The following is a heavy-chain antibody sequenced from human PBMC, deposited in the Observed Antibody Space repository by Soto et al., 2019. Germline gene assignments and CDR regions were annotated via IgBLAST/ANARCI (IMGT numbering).Heavy chain of an antibody. Sequence: QVQLVQSGAEVKKPGASVQVSCKASGYTFTSYGISWVRQAPGQGLEWMGWISAYNGNTNYAQKLQGRVTMTTDTSTSTAYMELRSLRADDTAVYYCARRIDYCSSTSCYGGYYYYYYYMDVWGKGTTVTVSS. J-gene: IGHJ6*03. CDR1: GYTFTSYG. D-gene: IGHD2-2*01. V-gene: IGHV1-18*01. CDR2: ISAYNGNT. CDR3: ARRIDYCSSTSCYGGYYYYYYYMDV.